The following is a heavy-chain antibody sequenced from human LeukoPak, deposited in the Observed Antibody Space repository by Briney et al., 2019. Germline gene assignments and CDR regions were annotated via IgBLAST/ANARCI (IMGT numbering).Heavy chain of an antibody. D-gene: IGHD5-24*01. Sequence: SGTLSLTCVVSGDSVSSAYYWGWIRQVPGKGLEYIASIYHTGSTYFNPFLKSRVTLSTDTSKNQFSLELRSVTAADTAIYYCASGDNFDYWGQGTLVAVSS. V-gene: IGHV4-38-2*01. CDR3: ASGDNFDY. CDR1: GDSVSSAYY. CDR2: IYHTGST. J-gene: IGHJ4*02.